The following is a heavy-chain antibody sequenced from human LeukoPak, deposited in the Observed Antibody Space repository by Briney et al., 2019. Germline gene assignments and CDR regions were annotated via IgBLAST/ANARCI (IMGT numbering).Heavy chain of an antibody. CDR3: ASSFSGSYYDYYFDY. CDR1: GGTFRSYA. D-gene: IGHD1-26*01. J-gene: IGHJ4*02. CDR2: IIPIFGTA. V-gene: IGHV1-69*13. Sequence: SVKVSCKASGGTFRSYAISWVRQAPGQGLEWMGGIIPIFGTANYAQKFQGRVTITADESTSTAYMELSSLRSEDTAVYYCASSFSGSYYDYYFDYWGQGTLVTVSS.